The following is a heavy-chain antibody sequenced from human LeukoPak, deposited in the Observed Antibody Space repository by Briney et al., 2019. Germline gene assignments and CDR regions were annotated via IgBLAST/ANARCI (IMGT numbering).Heavy chain of an antibody. CDR1: GFTVSSNY. V-gene: IGHV3-53*01. CDR3: ARQVGATTIFDY. Sequence: GGSLRLSCAASGFTVSSNYMSWVRQAPGKGLEWVSAIYSGGSTYYADSVKGRFTISRDNSKNTLYLQMNSLRAEDTAVYYCARQVGATTIFDYWGQGTLVTVSS. J-gene: IGHJ4*02. D-gene: IGHD1-26*01. CDR2: IYSGGST.